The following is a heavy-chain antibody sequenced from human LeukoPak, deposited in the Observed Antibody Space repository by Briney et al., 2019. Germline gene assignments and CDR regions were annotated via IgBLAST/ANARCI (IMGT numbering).Heavy chain of an antibody. Sequence: GGSLRLSCAASGFTFDDYAMHWARPAPGKGLDWVSGISWNSGSIGYAASVKGRFTISRDNAKISLYLQMNSLRAEDTALYYCAKTSEIPSFSDYYGMDVWGQGTTVTVSS. V-gene: IGHV3-9*01. CDR1: GFTFDDYA. J-gene: IGHJ6*02. CDR3: AKTSEIPSFSDYYGMDV. D-gene: IGHD2-2*02. CDR2: ISWNSGSI.